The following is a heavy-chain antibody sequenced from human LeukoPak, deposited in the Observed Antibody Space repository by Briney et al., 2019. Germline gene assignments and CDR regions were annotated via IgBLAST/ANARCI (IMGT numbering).Heavy chain of an antibody. CDR2: IHHSVST. D-gene: IGHD6-19*01. CDR3: ARGGGLAVVDY. CDR1: GGSISGYY. Sequence: PSETLSLTCTVSGGSISGYYWSSIRQPPGKGLEWIGYIHHSVSTNDNPSLKSRVTISVDTSKNQFSLRLSSVTAADTAVYYCARGGGLAVVDYWGQGTQVTVSS. J-gene: IGHJ4*02. V-gene: IGHV4-59*01.